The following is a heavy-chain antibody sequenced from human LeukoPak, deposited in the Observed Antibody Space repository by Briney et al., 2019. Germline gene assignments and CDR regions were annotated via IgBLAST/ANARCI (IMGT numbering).Heavy chain of an antibody. CDR3: AREARITIFGVVTYYFDY. CDR2: IYDSGST. Sequence: SETLSLTCTVSGGSISSGDYYWSWIRQPPGKGLEWIGYIYDSGSTYYNPSLKSRVTISVDTSKNQFSLKLSSVTAADTAVYYCAREARITIFGVVTYYFDYWGQGTLVTVSS. V-gene: IGHV4-30-4*08. J-gene: IGHJ4*02. D-gene: IGHD3-3*01. CDR1: GGSISSGDYY.